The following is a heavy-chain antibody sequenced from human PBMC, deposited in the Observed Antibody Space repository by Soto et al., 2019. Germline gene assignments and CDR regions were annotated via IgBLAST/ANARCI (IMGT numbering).Heavy chain of an antibody. Sequence: SETLSLTCTVSGGSVSSGSYYWSWIRQPPGKGQEWIGHIYYSGGPNYNPTLTSRVTIAVDPSKHQFSLKLTSVAAGATALYYCARERLDYFDYWGQGTLVTVSS. V-gene: IGHV4-61*01. CDR1: GGSVSSGSYY. CDR3: ARERLDYFDY. CDR2: IYYSGGP. J-gene: IGHJ4*02.